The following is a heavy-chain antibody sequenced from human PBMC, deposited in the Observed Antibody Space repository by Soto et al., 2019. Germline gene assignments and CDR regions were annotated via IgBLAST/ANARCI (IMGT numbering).Heavy chain of an antibody. J-gene: IGHJ4*02. Sequence: QVQLQESGPGLVKPSETLSLTCTVSGGSISSYYWSWIRQPPGKGLEWIGYIYYSGSPNYNPSLKSLVTTSVDTSKNQSSLKLSSVTAADTAVYYCARRYGGHFDYWGQGTLVTVSS. CDR3: ARRYGGHFDY. CDR2: IYYSGSP. CDR1: GGSISSYY. D-gene: IGHD4-17*01. V-gene: IGHV4-59*08.